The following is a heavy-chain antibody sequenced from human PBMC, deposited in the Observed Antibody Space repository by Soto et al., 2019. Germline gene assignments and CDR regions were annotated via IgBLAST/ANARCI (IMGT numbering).Heavy chain of an antibody. J-gene: IGHJ4*02. CDR1: GGSFSGYY. V-gene: IGHV4-34*01. CDR2: INHSGST. CDR3: ARAPGLENGDYYGD. D-gene: IGHD4-17*01. Sequence: SETLSLTCAVYGGSFSGYYWSWIRQPPGKGLEWIGEINHSGSTNYNPSLKSRVTISVDTSKNQFSLKLSSVTAADTAVFYCARAPGLENGDYYGDWGQGTLVTVSS.